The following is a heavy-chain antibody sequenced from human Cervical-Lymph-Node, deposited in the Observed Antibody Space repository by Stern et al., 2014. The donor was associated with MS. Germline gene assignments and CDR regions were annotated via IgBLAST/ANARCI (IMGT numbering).Heavy chain of an antibody. D-gene: IGHD4-17*01. J-gene: IGHJ3*02. Sequence: VQLEESGAEVKKPGASVTVSCKASGYTFTSFYFHWVRQTPGQGLEWMGVISASGGATAYAQKFQDRVTMTRDTSTSTVYMDLGSLRSDDTALYFCTRGFTYGKWAFDIWGQGTMVTVSS. CDR1: GYTFTSFY. V-gene: IGHV1-46*03. CDR3: TRGFTYGKWAFDI. CDR2: ISASGGAT.